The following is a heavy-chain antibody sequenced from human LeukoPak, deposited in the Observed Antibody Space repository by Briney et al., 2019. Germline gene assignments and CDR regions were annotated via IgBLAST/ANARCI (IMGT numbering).Heavy chain of an antibody. CDR3: AKDQPLIYYDSSGYYPHFDY. J-gene: IGHJ4*02. Sequence: GGPLRLSCAASGFTFSSYAMCWVRQAPGKGLEWVSTISGSGGSTYYADSVKGRFTISRDNSKNTLYLQMNSLRAEDTAVYYCAKDQPLIYYDSSGYYPHFDYWGQGTLVTVSS. D-gene: IGHD3-22*01. CDR2: ISGSGGST. V-gene: IGHV3-23*01. CDR1: GFTFSSYA.